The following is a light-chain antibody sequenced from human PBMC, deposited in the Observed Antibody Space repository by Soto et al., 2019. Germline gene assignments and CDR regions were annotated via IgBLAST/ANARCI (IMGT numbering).Light chain of an antibody. CDR1: SSNIGAGYD. Sequence: QAVLTQPPSVSGAPGQRVTISCTWSSSNIGAGYDVHWYQQLPGTAPKLLIYGNSNRPSGVPDRFSGDKSGTSASLAITGLKAEDEADNCCQSYDSSLSGFVVFGGGTKLTVL. CDR3: QSYDSSLSGFVV. J-gene: IGLJ2*01. CDR2: GNS. V-gene: IGLV1-40*01.